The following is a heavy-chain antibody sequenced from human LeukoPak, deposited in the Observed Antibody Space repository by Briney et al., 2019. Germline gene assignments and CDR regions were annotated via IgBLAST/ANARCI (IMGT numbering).Heavy chain of an antibody. CDR2: ISTSGITI. CDR1: GFTFSDYY. J-gene: IGHJ4*02. CDR3: ARDSGYSSGWYGQEFDY. D-gene: IGHD6-19*01. Sequence: GGSLRLSCAASGFTFSDYYMTWIRQAPGKGLEWVSHISTSGITIYYADSVKGRFTISRDNAKNSLYLQMNSLRAEDTAVYYCARDSGYSSGWYGQEFDYWGQGTLVTVSS. V-gene: IGHV3-11*04.